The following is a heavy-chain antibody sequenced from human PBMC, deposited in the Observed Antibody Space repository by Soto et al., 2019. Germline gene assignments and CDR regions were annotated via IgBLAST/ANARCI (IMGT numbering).Heavy chain of an antibody. CDR2: ITSSVSDT. D-gene: IGHD2-15*01. CDR3: ARVRGYCSGGSCYGYYFDY. CDR1: GLAFSGYY. J-gene: IGHJ4*02. Sequence: PGGSLRLSCAASGLAFSGYYMGWIRQAPGKGLEWVSYITSSVSDTFYGDSVKGRFTISRDNAKNSLFLQMNSLRAEDTAVYYCARVRGYCSGGSCYGYYFDYWGQGTLVTVSS. V-gene: IGHV3-11*06.